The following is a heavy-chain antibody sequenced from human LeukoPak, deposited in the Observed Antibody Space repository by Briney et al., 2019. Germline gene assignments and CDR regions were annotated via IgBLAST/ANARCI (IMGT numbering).Heavy chain of an antibody. Sequence: ASVKVSCKASGYTFTSYGISWVRQALGQGLEWMGWISAYNGNTNYAQKLQGRVTMTTDTSTSTAYMELRSLRSDDTAVYYCARDPTRDDYGDYNWFDPWGQGTLVTVSS. CDR2: ISAYNGNT. CDR3: ARDPTRDDYGDYNWFDP. V-gene: IGHV1-18*01. D-gene: IGHD4-17*01. CDR1: GYTFTSYG. J-gene: IGHJ5*02.